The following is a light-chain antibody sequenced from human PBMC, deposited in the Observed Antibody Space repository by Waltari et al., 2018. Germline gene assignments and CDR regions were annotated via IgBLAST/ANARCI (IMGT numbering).Light chain of an antibody. Sequence: EIVLTQSPATLSLSPGERATLSCRASQSVSSYLAWYQQKPGQAPRLLIYDASNRATGIPARFSGSGSGTDFTLTISSLEPEDFAAYYCQQRSNWPYTCGQGTKLEIK. V-gene: IGKV3-11*01. CDR1: QSVSSY. CDR3: QQRSNWPYT. CDR2: DAS. J-gene: IGKJ2*01.